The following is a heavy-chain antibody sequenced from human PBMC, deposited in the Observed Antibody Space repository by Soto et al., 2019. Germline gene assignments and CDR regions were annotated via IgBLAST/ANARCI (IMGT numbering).Heavy chain of an antibody. V-gene: IGHV4-59*08. CDR2: INYDGYS. Sequence: QVQLQESGPGLVKPSETLSLTCTVSGGSITNYYCSWFRQPPGKGLEWIGYINYDGYSAYNLSLKXXAXXSMDASKTQFSLMLESVTATDTAVYYCARHGFGPLHGLVDVWGPGTTVIVSS. D-gene: IGHD3-10*01. CDR1: GGSITNYY. J-gene: IGHJ6*02. CDR3: ARHGFGPLHGLVDV.